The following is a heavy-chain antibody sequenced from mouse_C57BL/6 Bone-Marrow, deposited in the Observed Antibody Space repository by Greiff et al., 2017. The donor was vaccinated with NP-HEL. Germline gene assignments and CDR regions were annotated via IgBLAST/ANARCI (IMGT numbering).Heavy chain of an antibody. CDR2: INPSSGYT. CDR1: GYTFTSYW. V-gene: IGHV1-7*01. CDR3: ARFTGAMDY. Sequence: VQLQQSGAELAKPGASVKLSCKASGYTFTSYWMHWVKQRPGPGLEWIGYINPSSGYTKYNQKFKDKATLTADKFSSTANIQLSSLTSEDSAVYYCARFTGAMDYWGQGTSVTVSS. J-gene: IGHJ4*01.